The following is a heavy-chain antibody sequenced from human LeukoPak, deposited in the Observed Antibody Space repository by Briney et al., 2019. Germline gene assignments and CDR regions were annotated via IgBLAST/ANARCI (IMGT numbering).Heavy chain of an antibody. V-gene: IGHV4-34*01. J-gene: IGHJ4*02. Sequence: SETLSLTCAVYGGSFSGYYWSWIRQPPGKGLEWIGEINHSGSTNYNPSLKSRVTISVDTSKNQFSLKLSSVTAADTAVYYCARGRIRFLLTGYKYYFDYWGQGTLVTVSS. CDR1: GGSFSGYY. CDR3: ARGRIRFLLTGYKYYFDY. D-gene: IGHD3-9*01. CDR2: INHSGST.